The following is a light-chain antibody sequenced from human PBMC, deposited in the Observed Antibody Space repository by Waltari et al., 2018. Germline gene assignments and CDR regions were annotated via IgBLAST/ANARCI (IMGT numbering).Light chain of an antibody. Sequence: QSALTQPPSASGSPGQSVTISCTGTSSDVGGYNYVSWYQQHPGKVPKLVIFEVSKRPSGVPDRCSGSRSGNTASLTVSGLQAEDEADYYGSSYAGSNTYVLFGGGTKLTVL. CDR1: SSDVGGYNY. V-gene: IGLV2-8*01. J-gene: IGLJ2*01. CDR2: EVS. CDR3: SSYAGSNTYVL.